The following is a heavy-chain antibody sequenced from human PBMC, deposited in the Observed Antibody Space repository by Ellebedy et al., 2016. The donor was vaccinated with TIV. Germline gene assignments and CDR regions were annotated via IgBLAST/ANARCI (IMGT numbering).Heavy chain of an antibody. CDR1: PFNFTSYT. CDR2: ISSDGNIK. J-gene: IGHJ4*02. Sequence: PGGSLRLSCAASPFNFTSYTIHWVRQAPGKGLEWVAFISSDGNIKDYADSVKGRFTISRDNSKKTVYLQMNSLRSEDTAVHYCARGSEGSGFDYWGQGTLVTVSS. CDR3: ARGSEGSGFDY. D-gene: IGHD6-25*01. V-gene: IGHV3-30-3*01.